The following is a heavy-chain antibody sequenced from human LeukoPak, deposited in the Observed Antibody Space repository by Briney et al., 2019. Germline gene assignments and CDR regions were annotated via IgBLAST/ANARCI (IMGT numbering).Heavy chain of an antibody. CDR3: AKDPNWDRGY. Sequence: PGGSLRLSCATSGFTFSSYTMTWVRQAPGKGLEYVSGIGISASSTPYADSVKGRFTISRDNTKNTLYLQMNSLSGEDTVVYYCAKDPNWDRGYWGQGTLVTVSS. CDR1: GFTFSSYT. J-gene: IGHJ4*02. CDR2: IGISASST. D-gene: IGHD7-27*01. V-gene: IGHV3-23*01.